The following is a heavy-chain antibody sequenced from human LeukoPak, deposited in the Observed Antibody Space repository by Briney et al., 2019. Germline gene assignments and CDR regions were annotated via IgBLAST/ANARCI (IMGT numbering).Heavy chain of an antibody. V-gene: IGHV3-23*01. CDR2: ISASGGTT. Sequence: PGGSLRLSCAASGFSFSSYAMTWVRQAPGKGLEWVSAISASGGTTYYVDSVKGRFTISRDNAKNTLYLQMNSLRAEDTAVYYCAKDRSGTNSDFDYWGQRTLVTVSS. J-gene: IGHJ4*02. CDR3: AKDRSGTNSDFDY. CDR1: GFSFSSYA. D-gene: IGHD1-14*01.